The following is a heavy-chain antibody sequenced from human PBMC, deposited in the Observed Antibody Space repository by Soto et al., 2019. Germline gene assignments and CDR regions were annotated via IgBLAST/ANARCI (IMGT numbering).Heavy chain of an antibody. CDR2: IIPMFGIP. V-gene: IGHV1-69*01. J-gene: IGHJ3*01. Sequence: QVQLVQSGAEVKKPGSSVKVSCKASGGTLNKHAITWVRRAPGQGLEWLGGIIPMFGIPNYPQKFQGRVTITADDSTNTSRMELHSLTSDGTAVYYCARGGTSGWLKGAYDVWGQGTMVTVSS. CDR3: ARGGTSGWLKGAYDV. CDR1: GGTLNKHA. D-gene: IGHD6-13*01.